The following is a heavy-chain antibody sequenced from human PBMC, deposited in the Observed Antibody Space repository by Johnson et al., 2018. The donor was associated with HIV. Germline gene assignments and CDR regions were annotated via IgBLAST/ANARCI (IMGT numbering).Heavy chain of an antibody. CDR3: VRDTGYCSGGRCDDAFDV. V-gene: IGHV3-20*04. D-gene: IGHD2-15*01. Sequence: VQLVESGGGLVQPGGSLRLSCAASGFTFSSYDMHWVRQAPGKGLEWVSGITWNGGTTGYADSVKGRFLISRDNAKNSLYLQMSSLRAEDTALYYCVRDTGYCSGGRCDDAFDVWGQGTVVTVSS. J-gene: IGHJ3*01. CDR2: ITWNGGTT. CDR1: GFTFSSYD.